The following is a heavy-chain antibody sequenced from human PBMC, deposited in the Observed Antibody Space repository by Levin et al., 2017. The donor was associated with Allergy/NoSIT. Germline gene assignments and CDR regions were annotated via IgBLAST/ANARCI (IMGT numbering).Heavy chain of an antibody. J-gene: IGHJ4*02. CDR1: GFIFSSYG. V-gene: IGHV3-30*18. D-gene: IGHD1-7*01. Sequence: AGGSLRLSCAASGFIFSSYGMHWVRQAPGKGLEWVAVISYDGRNKYYADSVKGRFTISRDNSKNTLYVQMNSLRAEDTAVYYCAKDHGGNWNYEGYFDYWGQGTLVTVSS. CDR3: AKDHGGNWNYEGYFDY. CDR2: ISYDGRNK.